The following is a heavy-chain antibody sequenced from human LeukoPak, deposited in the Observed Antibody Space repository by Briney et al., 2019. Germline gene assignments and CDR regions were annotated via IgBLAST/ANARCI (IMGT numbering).Heavy chain of an antibody. J-gene: IGHJ5*02. V-gene: IGHV4-59*01. D-gene: IGHD4-17*01. CDR1: GGSISSYY. Sequence: SETLSLTCTVSGGSISSYYWSWIRQPPGKGLEWIGYIYYSGSTNYNPSLKSRVTISVDTSKNQFSLKLSSVTAADTAVYYCAISLPRATVWFDPWGQGTLVTVSS. CDR3: AISLPRATVWFDP. CDR2: IYYSGST.